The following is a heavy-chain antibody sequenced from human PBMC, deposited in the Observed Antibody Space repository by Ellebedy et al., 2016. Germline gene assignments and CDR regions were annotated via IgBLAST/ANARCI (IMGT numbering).Heavy chain of an antibody. CDR2: IYSGGST. CDR1: GFTVSSNY. D-gene: IGHD3-22*01. CDR3: ARELPGGYYDSSGYYGMDV. J-gene: IGHJ6*02. V-gene: IGHV3-53*01. Sequence: GESLKISCAASGFTVSSNYMSWVRQAPGKGLEWVSVIYSGGSTYYADSVKGRFTISRDNSKNTLYLQMNSLRAEDTAVYYCARELPGGYYDSSGYYGMDVWGQGTTVTVSS.